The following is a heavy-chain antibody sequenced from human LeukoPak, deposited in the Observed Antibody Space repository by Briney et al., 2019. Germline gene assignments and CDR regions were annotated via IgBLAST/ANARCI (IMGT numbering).Heavy chain of an antibody. D-gene: IGHD3-22*01. V-gene: IGHV3-23*01. Sequence: SGGSLRLSCAASGFTFSSYAMSWVRQAPGKGLEWVSAISGSGGSTYYADSVKGRFTISRDNSKNTLYLQMNSLRAEDTAVYYCAKGGHYYDSSWLPSPFDYWGQGTLVTVSS. J-gene: IGHJ4*02. CDR1: GFTFSSYA. CDR3: AKGGHYYDSSWLPSPFDY. CDR2: ISGSGGST.